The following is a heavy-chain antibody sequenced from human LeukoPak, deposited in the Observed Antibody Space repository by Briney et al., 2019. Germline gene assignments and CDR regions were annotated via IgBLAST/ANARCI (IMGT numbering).Heavy chain of an antibody. CDR2: IYHSGST. CDR1: GGSISSSNW. CDR3: ARSGSYSPPDY. Sequence: SETLSLTCTVSGGSISSSNWWSWVRQPPGKGLEWIGEIYHSGSTNYNPSLKSRVTISVDKSKNQFSLKLSSVTAADTAVYYCARSGSYSPPDYWGQGILVTVSS. J-gene: IGHJ4*02. V-gene: IGHV4-4*02. D-gene: IGHD1-26*01.